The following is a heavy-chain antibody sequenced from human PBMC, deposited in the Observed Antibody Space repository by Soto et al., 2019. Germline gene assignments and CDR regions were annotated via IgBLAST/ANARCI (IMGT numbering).Heavy chain of an antibody. Sequence: ALVNVSCKASGYTFSGDVIHWVRQAPGQGLEWMGWISAYSGNTNYAQKLQGRVTMTTDTSTSTAYMELRSLRSDDTAVYYCARGKRRSFDYWGQGTPVTVSS. CDR1: GYTFSGDV. J-gene: IGHJ4*02. CDR2: ISAYSGNT. CDR3: ARGKRRSFDY. V-gene: IGHV1-18*01.